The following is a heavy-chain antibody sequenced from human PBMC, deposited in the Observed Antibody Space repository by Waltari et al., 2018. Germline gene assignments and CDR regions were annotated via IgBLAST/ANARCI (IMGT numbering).Heavy chain of an antibody. Sequence: EVQLEQSGAEVKKPGESLKISCNGSGYSFAKYWIGWVRQMPGKGLEWMGVIYPWDSNTKYSLSFQGHVTISAATSISTAYLQWSSLKASDTAIYFCARQNIHSYGYGYFDFWGQGTLVTVSS. D-gene: IGHD5-18*01. V-gene: IGHV5-51*01. J-gene: IGHJ4*02. CDR3: ARQNIHSYGYGYFDF. CDR1: GYSFAKYW. CDR2: IYPWDSNT.